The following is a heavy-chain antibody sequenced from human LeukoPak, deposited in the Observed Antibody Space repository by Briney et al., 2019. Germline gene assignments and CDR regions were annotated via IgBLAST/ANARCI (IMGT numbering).Heavy chain of an antibody. V-gene: IGHV3-74*01. Sequence: PGGSLRLSCAGSGFTFSTYRMNWVGQVQGRGRVWVSGMNSDGSSTVYADSVKGRFTISRDNARNTLYLQMNNLRAEDTAVYYCARGESSSWYDWGQGILVAVSS. CDR3: ARGESSSWYD. CDR1: GFTFSTYR. D-gene: IGHD6-13*01. CDR2: MNSDGSST. J-gene: IGHJ4*02.